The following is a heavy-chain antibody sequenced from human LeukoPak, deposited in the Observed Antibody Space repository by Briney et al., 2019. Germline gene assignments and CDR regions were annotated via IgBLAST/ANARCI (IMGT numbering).Heavy chain of an antibody. D-gene: IGHD3-22*01. CDR2: INPNSGGT. Sequence: ASVKVSCKASGYTFTGYYMHWVRQAPGQGLEWMGWINPNSGGTNYAQKFQGRVTMTRDTSISTAYMELSRLRSDDTAVYYCARTDSSGSLAFDIWGQGTMVTVSS. J-gene: IGHJ3*02. CDR1: GYTFTGYY. CDR3: ARTDSSGSLAFDI. V-gene: IGHV1-2*02.